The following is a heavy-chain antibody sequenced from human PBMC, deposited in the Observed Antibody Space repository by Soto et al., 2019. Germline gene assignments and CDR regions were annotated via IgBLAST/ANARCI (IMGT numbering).Heavy chain of an antibody. CDR3: AREGNLGRWLQPLDF. V-gene: IGHV4-30-2*01. CDR1: GGSISSGGCS. J-gene: IGHJ4*02. Sequence: SETLSLTCAVSGGSISSGGCSWNWIRQPPGKGLEWIGYIYHSGSTLYNPSLKSRVTMSVDTSKNQFSLKLISVTAADTAKYFCAREGNLGRWLQPLDFWGQGTLVTVSS. CDR2: IYHSGST. D-gene: IGHD5-12*01.